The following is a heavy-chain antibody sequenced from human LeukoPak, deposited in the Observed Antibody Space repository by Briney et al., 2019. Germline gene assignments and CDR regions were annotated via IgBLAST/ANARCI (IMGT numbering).Heavy chain of an antibody. CDR2: INPSGGSI. V-gene: IGHV1-46*01. D-gene: IGHD1-26*01. J-gene: IGHJ4*02. CDR3: ARDDGSSNYFDY. CDR1: GYTFSIYY. Sequence: GASVKVSCKASGYTFSIYYMHWVRQAPGQGLEWMGKINPSGGSIRYAQKFQGRVTMTRDMSTSTVYMELSSLRSEDTAVYYCARDDGSSNYFDYWGQGTLVTVSS.